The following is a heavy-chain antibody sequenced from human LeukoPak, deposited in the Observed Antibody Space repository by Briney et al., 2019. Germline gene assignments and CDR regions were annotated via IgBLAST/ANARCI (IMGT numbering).Heavy chain of an antibody. CDR3: TTIRGFCSGRSCLGY. CDR1: GFTFSHAW. Sequence: GGSLRLSCAVSGFTFSHAWTSWVRQAPGKGLEWVGRIKSKIDGGTTDYGAPVKGRFTISRDDSKNTLYLQMNSLKSEDTAVYYCTTIRGFCSGRSCLGYWGQGTLVTVSS. CDR2: IKSKIDGGTT. V-gene: IGHV3-15*01. J-gene: IGHJ4*02. D-gene: IGHD2-15*01.